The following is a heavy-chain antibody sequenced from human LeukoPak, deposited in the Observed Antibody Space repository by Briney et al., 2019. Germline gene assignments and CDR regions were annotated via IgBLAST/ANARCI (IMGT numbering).Heavy chain of an antibody. V-gene: IGHV4-39*07. CDR2: IYHSGST. J-gene: IGHJ5*02. CDR3: ARSRNLGYCSSTSCYVDWFDP. Sequence: SQTLSLTCTVSGGSISSGGYYWSWIRQHPGKGLEWIGSIYHSGSTYYNPSLKSRVTISVDTSKNQFSLKLSSVTAADTAVYYCARSRNLGYCSSTSCYVDWFDPWGQGTLVTVSS. D-gene: IGHD2-2*01. CDR1: GGSISSGGYY.